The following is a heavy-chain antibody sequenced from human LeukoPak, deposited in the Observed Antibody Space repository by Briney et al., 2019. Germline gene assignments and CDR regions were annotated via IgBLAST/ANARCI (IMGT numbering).Heavy chain of an antibody. D-gene: IGHD6-13*01. Sequence: ASVKVSCKASGYTFTSYYMHWVRQAPGQGLEWMGIINPSGGSTSYAQKFQGRVTMTSDTSTSTVYMELSSLRSEDTAVYYCARDPSRGIAAAGIDYWGQGTLVTVSS. V-gene: IGHV1-46*03. CDR1: GYTFTSYY. CDR2: INPSGGST. J-gene: IGHJ4*02. CDR3: ARDPSRGIAAAGIDY.